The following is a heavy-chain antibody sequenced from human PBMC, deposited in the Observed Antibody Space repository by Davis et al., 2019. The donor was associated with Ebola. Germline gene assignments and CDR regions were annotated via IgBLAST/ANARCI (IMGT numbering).Heavy chain of an antibody. Sequence: GESLKISCQGSAYSFTSYWIGWVRQMPGKGLEWMGIIYPGDSDTRHSPSFQGQVTISVDKSISTAYLQWSSLKASDTAMYYCARHPPARGSGSSAGDYWGQGTLVTVSS. CDR1: AYSFTSYW. CDR2: IYPGDSDT. CDR3: ARHPPARGSGSSAGDY. V-gene: IGHV5-51*01. J-gene: IGHJ4*02. D-gene: IGHD3-10*01.